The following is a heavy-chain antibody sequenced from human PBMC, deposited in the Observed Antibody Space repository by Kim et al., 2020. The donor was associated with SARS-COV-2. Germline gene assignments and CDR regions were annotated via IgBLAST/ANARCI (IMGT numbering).Heavy chain of an antibody. CDR3: ARRGGSGRPY. V-gene: IGHV4-39*01. CDR2: ST. D-gene: IGHD3-10*01. J-gene: IGHJ4*02. Sequence: STYYNPSLKSRVTISVDTSKNQFSLKLSSVTAADTAVYYCARRGGSGRPYWGQGTLVTVSS.